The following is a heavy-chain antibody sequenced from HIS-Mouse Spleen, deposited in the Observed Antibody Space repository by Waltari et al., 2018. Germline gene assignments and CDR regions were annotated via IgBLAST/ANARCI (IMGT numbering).Heavy chain of an antibody. J-gene: IGHJ5*02. CDR2: IYYSGAP. Sequence: QVQLQESGPGLVKPSQTLSLTCTVSGGSISSGGYYWSWIRQHPGKGLEWIVYIYYSGAPYYHLPLKSRVTISVDTSKNQFSLKLSSVTAADTAVYYCARSPYYDFWSGYSDNWFDPWGQGTLVTVSS. V-gene: IGHV4-31*03. CDR3: ARSPYYDFWSGYSDNWFDP. D-gene: IGHD3-3*01. CDR1: GGSISSGGYY.